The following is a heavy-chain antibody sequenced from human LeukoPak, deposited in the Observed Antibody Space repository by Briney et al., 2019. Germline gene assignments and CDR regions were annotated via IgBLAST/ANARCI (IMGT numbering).Heavy chain of an antibody. CDR1: GGSISSYY. CDR2: IYYSGST. Sequence: SETLSLTCTVSGGSISSYYWSWIRQPPGKGLEWIGYIYYSGSTNYNPSLESRVTISVDTSKNQFSLILTSVTAADTAVYYCARGKRLGGYYSDYWGQGTLVIVSS. J-gene: IGHJ4*02. D-gene: IGHD3-22*01. CDR3: ARGKRLGGYYSDY. V-gene: IGHV4-59*12.